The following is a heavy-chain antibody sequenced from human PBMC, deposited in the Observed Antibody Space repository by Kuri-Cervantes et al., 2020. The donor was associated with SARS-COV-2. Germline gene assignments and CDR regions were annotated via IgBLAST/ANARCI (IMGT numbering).Heavy chain of an antibody. Sequence: GGSLRLSCAASGFTFSSYAMSWVRQAPGKGLEWVSAISGSGGSTYYADSVKGRFTISRDNSKNTLYLQMNSLRAEDTAVYYCAKGYRFVGYSYGQGLFDYWGQGTLVTVSS. CDR1: GFTFSSYA. J-gene: IGHJ4*02. CDR3: AKGYRFVGYSYGQGLFDY. V-gene: IGHV3-23*01. CDR2: ISGSGGST. D-gene: IGHD5-18*01.